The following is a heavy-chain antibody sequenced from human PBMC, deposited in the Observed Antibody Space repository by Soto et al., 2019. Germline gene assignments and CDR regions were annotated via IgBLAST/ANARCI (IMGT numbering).Heavy chain of an antibody. CDR3: AADLAPTDPYNWFEP. J-gene: IGHJ5*02. D-gene: IGHD1-1*01. CDR2: ISAYNGNT. V-gene: IGHV1-18*01. CDR1: GYTFTSYG. Sequence: QVQLVQSGAEVKKPGASVKVSCKASGYTFTSYGISWVRQAPGQGLEWMGWISAYNGNTNYAQKLQGRVTMTTDTPTSTAYMELRSLRSDDTAVYYCAADLAPTDPYNWFEPWGQGTLVTVSS.